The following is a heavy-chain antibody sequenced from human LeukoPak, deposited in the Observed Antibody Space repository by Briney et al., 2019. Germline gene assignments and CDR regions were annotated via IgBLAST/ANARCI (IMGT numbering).Heavy chain of an antibody. CDR1: GFTFSDYS. D-gene: IGHD3-3*01. CDR2: ITSSSTYI. CDR3: AREDFWSGYFSDY. V-gene: IGHV3-21*01. Sequence: GGSLRLSCAVSGFTFSDYSMNWVRQAPGKGLEWVSSITSSSTYIYYADSVKGRFTISRDNAESSLFLQMSSLRAEDTAVYYCAREDFWSGYFSDYWGQGTLVTVSS. J-gene: IGHJ4*02.